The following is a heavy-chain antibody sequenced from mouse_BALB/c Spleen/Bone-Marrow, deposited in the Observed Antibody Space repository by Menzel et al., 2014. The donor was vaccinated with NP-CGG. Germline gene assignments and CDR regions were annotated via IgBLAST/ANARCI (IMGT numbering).Heavy chain of an antibody. V-gene: IGHV1-18*01. CDR1: GYSFTGYY. CDR2: VNPNNGGT. Sequence: VQLQQSGPDLVKPGASLKISCKASGYSFTGYYMYWLKQSHGRSLEWIGRVNPNNGGTTYNQKFKDKATLTVDKSSTIAYTELRSLTSEDSAVYYCARDAMDYWGQGTSVTVSS. CDR3: ARDAMDY. J-gene: IGHJ4*01.